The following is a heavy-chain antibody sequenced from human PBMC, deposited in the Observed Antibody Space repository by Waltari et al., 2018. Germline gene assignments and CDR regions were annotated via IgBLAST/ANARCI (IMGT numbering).Heavy chain of an antibody. J-gene: IGHJ4*02. CDR3: AKPQGTDLYYFDH. V-gene: IGHV3-30*18. Sequence: QVQLVDAGGGVVQSGRSLRLSCAASAFTSLSSGMHWVRQAPGKGLEWVALRAYDGTNEVYADSVQDRFTISRDNYKKTLYLQMDSLRAEDTAVYYCAKPQGTDLYYFDHWGQGTLVTVSS. CDR1: AFTSLSSG. D-gene: IGHD3-3*01. CDR2: RAYDGTNE.